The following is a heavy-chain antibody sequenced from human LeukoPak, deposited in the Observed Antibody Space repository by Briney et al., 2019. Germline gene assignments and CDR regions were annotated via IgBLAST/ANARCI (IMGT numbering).Heavy chain of an antibody. CDR2: IHHRRST. D-gene: IGHD6-13*01. CDR1: GGSVSTSNW. J-gene: IGHJ4*02. CDR3: ARKWVAASAALDY. V-gene: IGHV4-4*02. Sequence: PSETLSLTCAVSGGSVSTSNWWNWVRQPPGKGLEWIGEIHHRRSTNSNPSLKSRVTISIDNSKNQFSLKLSSVTAADTAVYYCARKWVAASAALDYWGQGTLVTVSS.